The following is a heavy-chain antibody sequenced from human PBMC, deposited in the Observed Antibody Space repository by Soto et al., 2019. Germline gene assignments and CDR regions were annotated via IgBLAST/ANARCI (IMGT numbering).Heavy chain of an antibody. CDR2: ISGSGGST. V-gene: IGHV3-23*01. CDR1: GFTFSSYA. Sequence: GGSLRLSCAASGFTFSSYAMSWVRQAPGKGLEWVSAISGSGGSTYYADSVKGRFTISRDNSKNTLYLQMNSLRAEDTAVYYCAKDVGPHGHFWSGYYPHYYYYGMDVWGQGTTVTVSS. J-gene: IGHJ6*02. CDR3: AKDVGPHGHFWSGYYPHYYYYGMDV. D-gene: IGHD3-3*02.